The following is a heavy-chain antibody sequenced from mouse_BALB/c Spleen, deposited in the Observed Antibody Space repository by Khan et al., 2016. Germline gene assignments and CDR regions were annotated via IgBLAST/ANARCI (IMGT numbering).Heavy chain of an antibody. CDR1: GFTFSATW. CDR3: TRHCYFDY. J-gene: IGHJ2*01. Sequence: EVKLEESGGGLVQPGGSMKLSCAASGFTFSATWMDWVRQSPEKGPEWVAEIRSEPIDHATYYAESVKGRFTISRDDSKSSVYLQMNSLSPEDTGIYYCTRHCYFDYWGQGTPLTVSS. CDR2: IRSEPIDHAT. V-gene: IGHV6-6*01.